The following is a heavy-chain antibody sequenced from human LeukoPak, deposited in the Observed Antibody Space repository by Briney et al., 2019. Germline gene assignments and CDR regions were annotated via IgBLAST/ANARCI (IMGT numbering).Heavy chain of an antibody. V-gene: IGHV1-2*02. CDR3: ARIPYCSSTSCYKEQTFQH. D-gene: IGHD2-2*02. CDR2: INPNSGGT. J-gene: IGHJ1*01. CDR1: GYTFTGYY. Sequence: ASVKVSCKASGYTFTGYYMHWVRQAPGQGLEWMGWINPNSGGTNYAQKFQGRVTMTRDTSISTAYMELSRLRSDDTAVYYCARIPYCSSTSCYKEQTFQHWGQGTLVTVSS.